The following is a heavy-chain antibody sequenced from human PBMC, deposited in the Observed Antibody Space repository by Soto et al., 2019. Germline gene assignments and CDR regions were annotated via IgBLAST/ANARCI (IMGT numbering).Heavy chain of an antibody. V-gene: IGHV5-51*01. D-gene: IGHD6-19*01. CDR1: GYSFTNYW. CDR3: ARQAVASTQH. CDR2: IYPGDSET. Sequence: GESLRISCKGSGYSFTNYWIGWVRQMPGKGLEWMGIIYPGDSETRYSPSFQGQVTFSADKSISSAYLQWSSLKASDTAMYYCARQAVASTQHWGQGTLVTVSS. J-gene: IGHJ1*01.